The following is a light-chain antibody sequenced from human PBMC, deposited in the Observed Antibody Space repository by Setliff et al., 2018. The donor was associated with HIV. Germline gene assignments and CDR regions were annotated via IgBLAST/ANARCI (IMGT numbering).Light chain of an antibody. Sequence: QPALAQPASVSGSPGQSITISCTGTSGDIGGHNHVSWYQQHPGKAPQLMIYDVTSRPSGISNRFSGSKSGNTASLNVSGLLPEDEADYHCSSYTSRGTWVFGGGTKVTVL. V-gene: IGLV2-14*03. CDR1: SGDIGGHNH. J-gene: IGLJ3*02. CDR3: SSYTSRGTWV. CDR2: DVT.